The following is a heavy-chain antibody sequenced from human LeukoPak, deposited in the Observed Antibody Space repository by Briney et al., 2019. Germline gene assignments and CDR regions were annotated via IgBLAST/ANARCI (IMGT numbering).Heavy chain of an antibody. Sequence: GASVTVSCKASGYTFTSYDINWVRQAPGQGLEWMGWMNPNSGNTGYAQKFQGRVTMTRNTSISTAYMELSSLRSEDTAVYYCARAGSITIFSNYYGMDVWGQGTTVTVSS. CDR1: GYTFTSYD. D-gene: IGHD3-9*01. CDR2: MNPNSGNT. J-gene: IGHJ6*02. V-gene: IGHV1-8*01. CDR3: ARAGSITIFSNYYGMDV.